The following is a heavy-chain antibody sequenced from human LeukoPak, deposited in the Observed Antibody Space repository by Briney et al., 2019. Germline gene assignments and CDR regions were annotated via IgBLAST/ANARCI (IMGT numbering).Heavy chain of an antibody. CDR1: GGSISSYY. J-gene: IGHJ4*02. CDR3: ARPSSSDY. D-gene: IGHD6-6*01. V-gene: IGHV4-59*12. CDR2: IYYSGST. Sequence: SETLSLTCTVSGGSISSYYWSWIRQPPGKGLEWIGYIYYSGSTNYNPSLKSRVTISVDTSKNQFSLKLSSVTAADTAVYYCARPSSSDYWGQGTLVTVSS.